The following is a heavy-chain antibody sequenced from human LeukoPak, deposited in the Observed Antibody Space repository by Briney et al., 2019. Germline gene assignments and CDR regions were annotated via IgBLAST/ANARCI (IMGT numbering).Heavy chain of an antibody. CDR3: SRNPEREYWFDP. CDR2: IDTGGYP. CDR1: GFTFSTYD. J-gene: IGHJ5*02. Sequence: GGSLRLSCAASGFTFSTYDMRWVRQPPGKGLEWVSAIDTGGYPYYPASVKGRFTISRENAKNSVYLHMNSLRAGDTAVYFCSRNPEREYWFDPRGQGTLVTVSS. V-gene: IGHV3-13*05.